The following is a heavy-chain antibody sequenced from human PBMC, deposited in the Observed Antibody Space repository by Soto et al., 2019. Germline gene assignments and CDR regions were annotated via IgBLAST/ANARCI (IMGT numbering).Heavy chain of an antibody. Sequence: QVRLVESGGGVVQPGRSLRLSCAASGFTFNTYGMHWVRQAPGKGLEWVAVISYNGRNKFYGESVKGRFTISRDNSKNTLYLQMDNLRADDTGVYQCAKDKIQGIVGDYHGMDVWGQGTTVSVSS. CDR2: ISYNGRNK. V-gene: IGHV3-30*18. CDR1: GFTFNTYG. CDR3: AKDKIQGIVGDYHGMDV. D-gene: IGHD1-26*01. J-gene: IGHJ6*02.